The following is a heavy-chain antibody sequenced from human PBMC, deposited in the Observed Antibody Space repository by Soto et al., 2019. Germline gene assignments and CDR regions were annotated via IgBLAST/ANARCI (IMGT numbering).Heavy chain of an antibody. Sequence: EVQLLESGGGLVQPGGSLRLSCAASGFTFSSYGMTWVRQAPGQGLEWVSFSSATGAGTYYADSVKGRFTISRDNSKNTLYLQMTILRADDTAVYYCAKARRAGGNYGFYSDFWGQGALVIVSS. CDR3: AKARRAGGNYGFYSDF. V-gene: IGHV3-23*01. CDR1: GFTFSSYG. CDR2: SSATGAGT. J-gene: IGHJ4*02. D-gene: IGHD3-10*01.